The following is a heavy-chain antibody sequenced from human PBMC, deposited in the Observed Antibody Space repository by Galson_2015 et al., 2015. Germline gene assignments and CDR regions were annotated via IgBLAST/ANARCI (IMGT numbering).Heavy chain of an antibody. D-gene: IGHD5-24*01. J-gene: IGHJ5*02. CDR1: GGSISSSSYY. CDR2: IYYSGST. V-gene: IGHV4-39*01. CDR3: ARRPGDNPQLYNWFDP. Sequence: LSLTCTVSGGSISSSSYYWGWIRQPPEKGLEWIGSIYYSGSTYYNPSLKSRVTISVDTSKNQFSLKLSSVTAADTAVYYCARRPGDNPQLYNWFDPWGQGTLVTVSS.